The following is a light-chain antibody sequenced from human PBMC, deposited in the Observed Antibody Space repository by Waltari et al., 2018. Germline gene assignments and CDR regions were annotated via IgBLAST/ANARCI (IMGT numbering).Light chain of an antibody. CDR1: QRVSCSY. CDR2: AGS. V-gene: IGKV3-20*01. J-gene: IGKJ1*01. Sequence: DILLTQSPGTLSLSPGETATLSCRASQRVSCSYVAWYHQKADQAPRLVLYAGSTRAAGLAARLSGSGSGTDFTLTITSLEPDDVGLYYCQQYGSTPQSFGQGTKVEIK. CDR3: QQYGSTPQS.